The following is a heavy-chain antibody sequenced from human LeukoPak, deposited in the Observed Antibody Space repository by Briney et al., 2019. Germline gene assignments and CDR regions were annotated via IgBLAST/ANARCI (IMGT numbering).Heavy chain of an antibody. CDR2: IYYSGST. J-gene: IGHJ4*02. CDR1: GGSISSSTYY. D-gene: IGHD6-13*01. Sequence: PSETLSLTCTVSGGSISSSTYYWGWIRQPPGKGLEWIGTIYYSGSTYYNPSLKSRVTISVDTSKNQFSLKLSSVTAADTAVYYCASLQSSTWYFDYWGQGTLVTVPS. V-gene: IGHV4-39*01. CDR3: ASLQSSTWYFDY.